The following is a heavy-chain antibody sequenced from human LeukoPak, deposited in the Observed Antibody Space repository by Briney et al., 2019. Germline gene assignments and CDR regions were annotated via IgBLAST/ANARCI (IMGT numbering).Heavy chain of an antibody. CDR2: IGSGSRVI. D-gene: IGHD6-13*01. Sequence: GGSLRLSCVASGFTFSSHGMNWVRQTPGKGLAWISYIGSGSRVIHYADSVRGRFTISRDDVKNSLYLQMNSLKTEDTAVYYCARVKAAGAAGAYYFDYWGQGTLVTVSS. V-gene: IGHV3-48*01. CDR3: ARVKAAGAAGAYYFDY. J-gene: IGHJ4*02. CDR1: GFTFSSHG.